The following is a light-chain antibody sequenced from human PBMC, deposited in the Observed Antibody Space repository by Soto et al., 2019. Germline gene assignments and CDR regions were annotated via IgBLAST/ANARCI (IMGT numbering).Light chain of an antibody. CDR2: EVS. V-gene: IGLV2-18*02. Sequence: QSALTQPPSVSGSPGQSVIISCSGTSSDVGSYNRVSWYQPPPGTAPKLMMYEVSNRPSGVPYRVSGSKSGNTASLTISGLHAEDAADYYCSAFTSSSNYVFGTGPKRTVL. CDR3: SAFTSSSNYV. CDR1: SSDVGSYNR. J-gene: IGLJ1*01.